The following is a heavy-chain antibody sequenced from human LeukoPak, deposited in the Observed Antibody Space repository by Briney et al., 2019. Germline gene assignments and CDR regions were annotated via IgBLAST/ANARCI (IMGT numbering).Heavy chain of an antibody. CDR2: INPSGGST. V-gene: IGHV1-46*01. D-gene: IGHD6-13*01. J-gene: IGHJ4*02. CDR1: RYTFTSYY. Sequence: ASVKVSCKASRYTFTSYYMHWVRQAPGQGLEWMGIINPSGGSTSYAQKFQGRVTMTRDTSTSTVYMELSSLRSEDTAVYYCAREVAAAGTDYWGEGTLVTVSS. CDR3: AREVAAAGTDY.